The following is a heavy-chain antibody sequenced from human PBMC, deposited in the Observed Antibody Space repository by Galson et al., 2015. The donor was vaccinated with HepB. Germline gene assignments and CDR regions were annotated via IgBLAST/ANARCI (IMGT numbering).Heavy chain of an antibody. CDR2: INPNSGGT. CDR3: ARGTPPTVGRGLDAFDI. D-gene: IGHD4-23*01. J-gene: IGHJ3*02. Sequence: SVKASCKASGYNFTGYYMHWVRQAPGQGLEWMGWINPNSGGTSYAQKFQGWVTMTRDTSISTAYMELSRLRSDDTAVYYCARGTPPTVGRGLDAFDIWGQGTMVTVSS. V-gene: IGHV1-2*04. CDR1: GYNFTGYY.